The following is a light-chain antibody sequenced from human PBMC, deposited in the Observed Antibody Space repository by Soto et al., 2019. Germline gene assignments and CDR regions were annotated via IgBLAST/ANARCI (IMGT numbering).Light chain of an antibody. V-gene: IGKV3-20*01. CDR2: GAS. Sequence: EIMLTQSPGTLSLSPGERATLSCRASQSVSSSFLAWYQQKPGQAPRLLIYGASIRATGIPDRFSGSGSGKDFTLTISRLEPEDFAMYFCQHYGTSLWTFGQGTKVEIK. J-gene: IGKJ1*01. CDR1: QSVSSSF. CDR3: QHYGTSLWT.